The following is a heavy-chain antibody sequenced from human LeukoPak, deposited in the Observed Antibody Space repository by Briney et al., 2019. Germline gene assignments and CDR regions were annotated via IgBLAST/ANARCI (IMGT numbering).Heavy chain of an antibody. J-gene: IGHJ4*02. V-gene: IGHV1-69*13. CDR2: IIPIFGTA. Sequence: GASVKVSCKASGGTFISYAISWVRQAPGQGLEWMGGIIPIFGTANYAQKFQGRVTITADESTSTAYMELSSLRSEDTAVYYCARPERYCSSTSCLMAYFDYWGQGTLVTVSS. D-gene: IGHD2-2*01. CDR1: GGTFISYA. CDR3: ARPERYCSSTSCLMAYFDY.